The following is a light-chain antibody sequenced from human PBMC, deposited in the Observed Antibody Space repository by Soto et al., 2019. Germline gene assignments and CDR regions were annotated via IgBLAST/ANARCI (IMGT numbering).Light chain of an antibody. CDR3: CSYAGSSTYV. CDR2: EDT. J-gene: IGLJ1*01. Sequence: QSVLTQPASVSGSPGQSITISCTGTSGDVGIYNLVSWYQLHPGKVPKLISYEDTKRPSGISSRFSGSESGITAFLTISRLQAEDEADYYCCSYAGSSTYVFGTGTKVTVL. V-gene: IGLV2-23*01. CDR1: SGDVGIYNL.